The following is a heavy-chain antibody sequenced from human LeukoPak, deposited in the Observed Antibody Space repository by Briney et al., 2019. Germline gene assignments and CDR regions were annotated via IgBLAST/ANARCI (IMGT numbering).Heavy chain of an antibody. J-gene: IGHJ4*02. CDR3: AKDKDPWKSTSISDFDY. D-gene: IGHD1-1*01. Sequence: GGSLRLSCAASGFTFSSYSMNWVRQAPGKGLEWVSSISSSSSYIYYADSVKGRFTIPRDNAKNSLYLQMNSVRAEDTAVYFCAKDKDPWKSTSISDFDYGGQGTLVTVSS. V-gene: IGHV3-21*01. CDR1: GFTFSSYS. CDR2: ISSSSSYI.